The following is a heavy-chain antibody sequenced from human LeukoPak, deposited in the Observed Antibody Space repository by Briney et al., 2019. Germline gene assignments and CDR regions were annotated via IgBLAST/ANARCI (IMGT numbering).Heavy chain of an antibody. CDR2: ITASGTT. V-gene: IGHV3-23*01. Sequence: PGASLRLSCAASGFIFSTSAMTWVRQAPGEGLDWVSYITASGTTYYADSVKGRFTISRDTSNNTLYLQMNGLRADDTALYYCAKDRYDTSVWPYCYAMDVWGQGTTVTVSS. CDR3: AKDRYDTSVWPYCYAMDV. D-gene: IGHD3-22*01. CDR1: GFIFSTSA. J-gene: IGHJ6*02.